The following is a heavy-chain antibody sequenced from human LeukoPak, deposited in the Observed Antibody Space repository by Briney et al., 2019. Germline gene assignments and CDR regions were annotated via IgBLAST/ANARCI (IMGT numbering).Heavy chain of an antibody. J-gene: IGHJ4*02. CDR1: GFTFSGSA. CDR3: TRYSDDQSLPFDY. V-gene: IGHV3-73*01. D-gene: IGHD6-13*01. CDR2: IRSKANSYAT. Sequence: GGSLRLSCAASGFTFSGSAMYWVRQASGKGLEWVGRIRSKANSYATAYAASVKGRFTISRDDLKNTVYLQMNSLKTEDTAVYYCTRYSDDQSLPFDYWGQGTLVTVSS.